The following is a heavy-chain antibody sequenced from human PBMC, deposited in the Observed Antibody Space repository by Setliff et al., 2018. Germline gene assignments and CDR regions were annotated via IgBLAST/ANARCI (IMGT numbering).Heavy chain of an antibody. CDR1: GGSISSSN. D-gene: IGHD6-13*01. CDR3: ARDACPYSSNWCHHFDY. J-gene: IGHJ4*02. V-gene: IGHV3-21*01. Sequence: ETLSLTCTVSGGSISSSNYYWGWIRQPPGKGLEWVASISSSSGHIYHAASVRGRFTISRDNTKNSLYLQMNSLRADDMAIYYCARDACPYSSNWCHHFDYWGQGTLVTVSS. CDR2: ISSSSGHI.